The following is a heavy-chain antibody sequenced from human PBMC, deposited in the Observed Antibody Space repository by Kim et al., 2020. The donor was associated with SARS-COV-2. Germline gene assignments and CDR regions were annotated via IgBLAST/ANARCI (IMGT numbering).Heavy chain of an antibody. CDR2: IIPIFGTA. V-gene: IGHV1-69*13. D-gene: IGHD3-16*02. CDR1: GGTFSSYA. CDR3: AREGDDYVWGSYRGEYFDY. Sequence: SVKVSCKASGGTFSSYAISWVRQAPGQGLEWMGGIIPIFGTANYAQKFQGRVTITADESTSTAYMELSSLRSEDTAVYYCAREGDDYVWGSYRGEYFDYWGQGTLVTVSS. J-gene: IGHJ4*02.